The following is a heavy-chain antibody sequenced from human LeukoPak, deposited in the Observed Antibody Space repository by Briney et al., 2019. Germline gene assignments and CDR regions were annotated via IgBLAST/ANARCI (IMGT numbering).Heavy chain of an antibody. J-gene: IGHJ4*02. CDR1: GFTFSDYY. Sequence: SGGSLRLSCAASGFTFSDYYMSWIRQAPGKGLEWVSYISSSGSTIYYADSVKGRFTISRDNAKNSLYLQMNSLRAEDTAVYYCAKDFVVVPGNVNYFDYWGQGTLVTVSS. V-gene: IGHV3-11*01. D-gene: IGHD2-21*02. CDR2: ISSSGSTI. CDR3: AKDFVVVPGNVNYFDY.